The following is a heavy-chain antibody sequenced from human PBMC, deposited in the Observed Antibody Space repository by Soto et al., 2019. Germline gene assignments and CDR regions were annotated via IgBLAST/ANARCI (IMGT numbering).Heavy chain of an antibody. D-gene: IGHD2-2*02. CDR2: IWYDGSNK. CDR1: GFTFSSYG. J-gene: IGHJ6*02. Sequence: TGGSLRLSCAASGFTFSSYGMHWVRQAPGKGLEWVAVIWYDGSNKYYADSVKGRFTISRDNSKNTLYLQMNSLRAEDTAVYYCARDQGVVVPAAILWYYYYYGMDVWGQGTTVTSP. V-gene: IGHV3-33*01. CDR3: ARDQGVVVPAAILWYYYYYGMDV.